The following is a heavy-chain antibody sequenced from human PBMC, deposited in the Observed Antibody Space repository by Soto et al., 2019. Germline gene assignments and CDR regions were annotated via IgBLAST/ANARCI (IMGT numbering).Heavy chain of an antibody. CDR3: ARHNSISDYYFDY. CDR2: ISTYNGNT. CDR1: GYTFTSYG. D-gene: IGHD6-6*01. V-gene: IGHV1-18*01. Sequence: QVQLVQSGAEVKKPGASVKVSCKASGYTFTSYGISWVRQAPGQGLEWMGWISTYNGNTNYAQKPKGRVTITTETPRSTAYMELGSLRSDDTAVYYCARHNSISDYYFDYGGQGTRVPVSS. J-gene: IGHJ4*02.